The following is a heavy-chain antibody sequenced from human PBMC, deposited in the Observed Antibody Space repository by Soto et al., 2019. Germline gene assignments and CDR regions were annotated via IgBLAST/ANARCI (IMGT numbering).Heavy chain of an antibody. V-gene: IGHV4-31*03. Sequence: SETLSLTCTVSGGSISSGGYYWSWIRQHPGKGLEWIGYIYYSGSTYYNPSLKSRVTISVDTSKNQFSLKLSSVTAADTAVYYWARESRRAKGQWLVRKGMEVWGQGTTVTVSS. CDR3: ARESRRAKGQWLVRKGMEV. CDR2: IYYSGST. D-gene: IGHD6-19*01. J-gene: IGHJ6*02. CDR1: GGSISSGGYY.